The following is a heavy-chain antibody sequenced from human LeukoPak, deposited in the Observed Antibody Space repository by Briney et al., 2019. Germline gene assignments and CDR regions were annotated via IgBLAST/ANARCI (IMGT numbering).Heavy chain of an antibody. CDR2: ISKGSGYI. D-gene: IGHD3-10*01. Sequence: GGSLRLSCAASGFTLSSYAMSWVRQAPGKGLEWVSSISKGSGYIYQTDSVKGRFTISRDNAKNSLFLEMNSLRVEDTAVYYCVRDMGRESIFDYWGQGTLVTVSS. CDR1: GFTLSSYA. V-gene: IGHV3-21*01. CDR3: VRDMGRESIFDY. J-gene: IGHJ4*02.